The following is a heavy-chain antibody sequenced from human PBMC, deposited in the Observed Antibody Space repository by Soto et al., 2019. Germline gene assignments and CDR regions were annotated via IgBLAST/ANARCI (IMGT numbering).Heavy chain of an antibody. CDR3: AIQRAGAYGMDV. CDR2: ISTNNGNT. V-gene: IGHV1-18*01. D-gene: IGHD3-10*01. CDR1: GYTFSDYG. Sequence: ASVKVSCKASGYTFSDYGISWVRQAPGQRPEYMGWISTNNGNTKYAQNIQGRVTMTTDTSTSTGYMELRSLRPDDTAVYHCAIQRAGAYGMDVWGQGTTVTVSS. J-gene: IGHJ6*02.